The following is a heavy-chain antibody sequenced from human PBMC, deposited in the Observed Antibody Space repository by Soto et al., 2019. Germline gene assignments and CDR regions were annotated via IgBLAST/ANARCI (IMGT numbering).Heavy chain of an antibody. CDR1: GFTFSSYG. CDR3: ARGGNTVTLDY. D-gene: IGHD4-17*01. J-gene: IGHJ4*02. V-gene: IGHV3-33*01. CDR2: IWYDGSNK. Sequence: QVQLVESGGGVVQPGRSLRLSCAASGFTFSSYGMHWVRQAPGKGLEWVAVIWYDGSNKYYADSVKGRFTISRDNSKNTLYLQMNSLRAEDTAVYYCARGGNTVTLDYWGQGTLVTVSS.